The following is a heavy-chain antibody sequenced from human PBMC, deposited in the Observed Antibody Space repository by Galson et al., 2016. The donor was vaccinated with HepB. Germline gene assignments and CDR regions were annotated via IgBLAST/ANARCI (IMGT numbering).Heavy chain of an antibody. CDR1: GFTFSNYW. J-gene: IGHJ3*01. CDR3: ARDQSPAAAAYYDAFDV. D-gene: IGHD6-13*01. V-gene: IGHV3-7*03. CDR2: IKRDGSQI. Sequence: SLRLSCAASGFTFSNYWMTWVRQAPGMGLEWVANIKRDGSQIHYVGSVEGRFTISRDNAKNSLYLQMNSLRAEDTAVYYCARDQSPAAAAYYDAFDVWGPGTMVTVSS.